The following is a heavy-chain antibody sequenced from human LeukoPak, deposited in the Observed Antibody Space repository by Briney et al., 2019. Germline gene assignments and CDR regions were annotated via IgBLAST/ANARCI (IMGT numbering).Heavy chain of an antibody. Sequence: SETLSLTCAVYGGSFSGYYWSWIRQPPGKGLEWIGEINHSGSTNYNPSLKSRVTISVDTSKNQFSLKLSSVTAADTAVYYCARAQSPGYSSGWYVGYFDYWGQGTLVTVSS. CDR2: INHSGST. D-gene: IGHD6-19*01. CDR3: ARAQSPGYSSGWYVGYFDY. V-gene: IGHV4-34*01. J-gene: IGHJ4*02. CDR1: GGSFSGYY.